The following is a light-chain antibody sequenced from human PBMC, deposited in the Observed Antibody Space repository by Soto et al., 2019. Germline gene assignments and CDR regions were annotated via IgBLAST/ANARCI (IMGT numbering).Light chain of an antibody. J-gene: IGLJ1*01. CDR2: GNV. CDR1: SSNIGAGFD. V-gene: IGLV1-40*01. Sequence: QSVLTQPPSVSRAPGQRFTISCTGSSSNIGAGFDVHWYQQLPGTAPKLLIYGNVDRPSGVPDRFSGSKSGTSASLAITGLQAEDEADYYCQSYDSSLSGYVFGTGTKVTVL. CDR3: QSYDSSLSGYV.